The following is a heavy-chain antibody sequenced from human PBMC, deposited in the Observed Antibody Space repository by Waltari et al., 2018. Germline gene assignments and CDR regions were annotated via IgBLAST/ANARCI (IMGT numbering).Heavy chain of an antibody. CDR3: ARHLGGSRGMDV. CDR1: GVSFSGDY. J-gene: IGHJ6*04. Sequence: QVQLQQWGAGLLKPSETLSLTCDVYGVSFSGDYWIWVRQSPGKGLEWIGEISHYGSTKYNPSLKSRGTISLHTSKNQFSLNLTSGTAADTAVYYCARHLGGSRGMDVWGKGTTVTVSS. V-gene: IGHV4-34*01. D-gene: IGHD1-26*01. CDR2: ISHYGST.